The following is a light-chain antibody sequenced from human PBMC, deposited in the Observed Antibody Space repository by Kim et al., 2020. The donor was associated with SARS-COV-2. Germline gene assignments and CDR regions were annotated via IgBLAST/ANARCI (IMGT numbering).Light chain of an antibody. J-gene: IGKJ4*01. V-gene: IGKV3-11*01. CDR1: QRVNSS. CDR3: HRHNPPLT. Sequence: PGETPTLSCSPSQRVNSSLAWYQPNPGQALRLVIYDASHTATRIRARFSGSGSGSAFTLTIRGPEPEAFSVYYCHRHNPPLTFGGGTKVDIK. CDR2: DAS.